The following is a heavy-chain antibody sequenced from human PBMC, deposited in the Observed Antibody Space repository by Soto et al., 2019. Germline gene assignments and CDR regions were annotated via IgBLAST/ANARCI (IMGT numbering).Heavy chain of an antibody. CDR1: GFSVRSSYA. V-gene: IGHV3-23*01. Sequence: PGGSLRLSCAASGFSVRSSYAMGCVRQAPGKGLEWVSAISGSGGSTYYADSVKGRFTISRDNSKNTLYLQMNSLRAEDTAVYYCAKEGVVVAATPFDYWDQGSL. J-gene: IGHJ4*02. CDR2: ISGSGGST. CDR3: AKEGVVVAATPFDY. D-gene: IGHD2-15*01.